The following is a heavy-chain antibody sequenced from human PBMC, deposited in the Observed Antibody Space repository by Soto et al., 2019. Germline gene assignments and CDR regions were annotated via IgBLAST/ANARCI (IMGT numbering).Heavy chain of an antibody. Sequence: QVQLVQSGAEVKKPGSSVKVSCKASGGTFSSYAISWVRQAPGQGLEWMGGIIPIFGTANYAQKILGRVTNTADEATSTAYLELSSLRSEDTAVYYWASHGARYSGYTYYYYGMDVWGQGTTVTVSS. CDR1: GGTFSSYA. CDR3: ASHGARYSGYTYYYYGMDV. CDR2: IIPIFGTA. V-gene: IGHV1-69*01. J-gene: IGHJ6*02. D-gene: IGHD5-12*01.